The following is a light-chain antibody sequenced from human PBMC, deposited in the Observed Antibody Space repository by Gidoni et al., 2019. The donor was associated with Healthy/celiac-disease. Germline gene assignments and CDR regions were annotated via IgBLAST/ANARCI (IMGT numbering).Light chain of an antibody. CDR3: AAWDDSLNGLYV. CDR1: RSNIGRNT. V-gene: IGLV1-44*01. CDR2: SNN. J-gene: IGLJ1*01. Sequence: SVLTPPHSASGTPGQRVTISCSGRRSNIGRNTVNWYQQLPGTAPKLLIYSNNQRPSGVPARFSGSKSGTSASLAISGLQSEDEADYYCAAWDDSLNGLYVFGTGTKVTVL.